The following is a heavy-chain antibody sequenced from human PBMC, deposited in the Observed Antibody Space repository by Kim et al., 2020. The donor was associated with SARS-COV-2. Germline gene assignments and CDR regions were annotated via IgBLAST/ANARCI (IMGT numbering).Heavy chain of an antibody. CDR1: GFPFLLYV. Sequence: GGSLRLSCAASGFPFLLYVMHWVLQAPGKGLEWVAVIWYDGSNKYYADSVKGRFTISRDNSKNTLYLQMNSLRAEDTAVYYCARDHTAAGTVWFDPWGQGTLVTVSS. CDR3: ARDHTAAGTVWFDP. V-gene: IGHV3-33*01. CDR2: IWYDGSNK. J-gene: IGHJ5*02. D-gene: IGHD6-13*01.